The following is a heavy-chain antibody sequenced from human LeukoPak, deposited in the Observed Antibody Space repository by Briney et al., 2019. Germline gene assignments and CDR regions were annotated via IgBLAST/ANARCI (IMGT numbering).Heavy chain of an antibody. V-gene: IGHV4-4*08. CDR2: IYNGGIT. D-gene: IGHD3-10*01. CDR3: ARRPPYYYDKWFDP. CDR1: GGSISSYY. Sequence: SETLSLTCTVSGGSISSYYGNWIRQPPGKGLEWIGCIYNGGITRYNPSLKSRVTISVDTSKNQFSLKLSSVTAADTAVYYCARRPPYYYDKWFDPWGQGTLVTVSS. J-gene: IGHJ5*02.